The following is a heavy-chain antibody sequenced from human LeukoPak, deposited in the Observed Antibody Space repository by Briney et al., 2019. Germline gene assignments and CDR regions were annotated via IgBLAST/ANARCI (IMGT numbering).Heavy chain of an antibody. J-gene: IGHJ3*01. D-gene: IGHD1-14*01. CDR3: ATSVGSLLQPEGAFDL. Sequence: SETLSLTCTVSGDSISSTYYWGWIRQPPGGVLEWIGNIYHEGSTYYKSSLKSRVTISRNTSKKQSSLTLTSLTATDTAVYFCATSVGSLLQPEGAFDLWGQGTMITVFS. CDR2: IYHEGST. V-gene: IGHV4-38-2*02. CDR1: GDSISSTYY.